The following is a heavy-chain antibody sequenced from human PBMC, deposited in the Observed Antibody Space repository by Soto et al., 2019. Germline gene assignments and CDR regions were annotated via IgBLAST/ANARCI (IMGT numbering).Heavy chain of an antibody. CDR2: IIPIFGTA. Sequence: SVKVSCKASGGTFSSYAISWVRQAPGQGLEWMGGIIPIFGTANYAQKFQGRVTITADESTSTAYMELSSLRSEDTAVYYWARGKYLGSGRYNWFDPWGQGTLVTVSS. D-gene: IGHD6-19*01. CDR1: GGTFSSYA. CDR3: ARGKYLGSGRYNWFDP. V-gene: IGHV1-69*13. J-gene: IGHJ5*02.